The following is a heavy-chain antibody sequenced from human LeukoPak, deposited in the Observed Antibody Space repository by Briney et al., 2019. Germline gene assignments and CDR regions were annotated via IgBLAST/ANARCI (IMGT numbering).Heavy chain of an antibody. J-gene: IGHJ4*02. V-gene: IGHV3-21*01. CDR1: GFTFSSYT. CDR3: ARALTTLTYEGY. D-gene: IGHD1-1*01. Sequence: GGSLRLSCAASGFTFSSYTMSWIRQAPGKGLEWVSSISGSNSYIFYADSVKGRFTVSRDNAKDSLYLQMNSLRAEDTAVYYCARALTTLTYEGYWGQGTLVTVSS. CDR2: ISGSNSYI.